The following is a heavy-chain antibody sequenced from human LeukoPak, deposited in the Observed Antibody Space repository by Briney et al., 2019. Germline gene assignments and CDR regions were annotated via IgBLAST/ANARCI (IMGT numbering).Heavy chain of an antibody. J-gene: IGHJ4*02. D-gene: IGHD3-22*01. CDR3: VRDMGYYDKV. CDR1: GFTFSTSW. V-gene: IGHV3-74*01. Sequence: PGGSLRLSCATSGFTFSTSWMHWVRQAPGKGLVWVSRINTDGNTRDYADSVKGRFTISRDNAKNTLYLQMNSLRAEDTAVYYCVRDMGYYDKVCGQGTLVTVSS. CDR2: INTDGNTR.